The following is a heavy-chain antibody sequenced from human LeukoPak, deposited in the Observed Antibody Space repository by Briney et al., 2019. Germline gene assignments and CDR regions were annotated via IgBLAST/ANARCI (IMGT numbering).Heavy chain of an antibody. V-gene: IGHV3-9*01. J-gene: IGHJ4*02. D-gene: IGHD3-22*01. CDR2: ISWNSGSI. CDR3: AKDKDGMIVVEYYFDY. Sequence: PGGSLRLSCAASGFTFGDSAMHWVRQAPGKGLEWVSGISWNSGSIGYADSVKGRFTISRDNAKNSLYLQMNSLRAEDTAVYYCAKDKDGMIVVEYYFDYWGQGTLVTVSS. CDR1: GFTFGDSA.